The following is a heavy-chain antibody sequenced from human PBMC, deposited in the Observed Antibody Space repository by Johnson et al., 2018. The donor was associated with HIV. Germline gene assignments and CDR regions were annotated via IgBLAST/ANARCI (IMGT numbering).Heavy chain of an antibody. CDR1: GFTFSSYD. Sequence: VQLVESGGGLVQPGGSLRLSCAASGFTFSSYDMHWVRQATGKGLEWVSAIGTAGDTYYPGSVKGRFTISRENAKNSLYLQMNSLRVEDTAVYYCARRLITREGSDSPTDAFDIWGQGTMVTVSS. CDR2: IGTAGDT. CDR3: ARRLITREGSDSPTDAFDI. V-gene: IGHV3-13*01. D-gene: IGHD1-26*01. J-gene: IGHJ3*02.